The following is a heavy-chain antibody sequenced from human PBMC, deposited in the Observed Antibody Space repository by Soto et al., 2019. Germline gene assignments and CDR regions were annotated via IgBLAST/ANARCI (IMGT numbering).Heavy chain of an antibody. CDR1: VGSVRSGSYY. CDR2: IYYSGST. D-gene: IGHD5-12*01. Sequence: ETLSLACNVSVGSVRSGSYYWSWIRQPPGKGLEWIGYIYYSGSTNYNPSLKSRVTISVDTSKNQFSLKLSSVTAADTAVYYCARRRGFIDYCGQGTLVTVSS. V-gene: IGHV4-61*01. CDR3: ARRRGFIDY. J-gene: IGHJ4*02.